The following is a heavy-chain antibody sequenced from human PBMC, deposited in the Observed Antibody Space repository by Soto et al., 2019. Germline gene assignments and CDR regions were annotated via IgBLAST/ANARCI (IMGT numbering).Heavy chain of an antibody. J-gene: IGHJ5*02. CDR1: GGSIRSGTYY. V-gene: IGHV4-31*03. CDR3: ARSYGSGNYYGVPSNGFDP. CDR2: TYHSGST. D-gene: IGHD3-10*01. Sequence: QVQLQESGPGLVKPSQTLSLTCTVSGGSIRSGTYYWSWIRQHPGKGLEGSGYTYHSGSTYYNPSLARRVIISLDTSKNHFSLKLSSVTAADTAVYYCARSYGSGNYYGVPSNGFDPWGQGTLVTVSS.